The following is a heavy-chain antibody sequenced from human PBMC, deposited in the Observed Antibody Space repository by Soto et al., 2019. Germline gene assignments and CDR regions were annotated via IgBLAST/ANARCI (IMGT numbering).Heavy chain of an antibody. Sequence: ETLSLTCTVSGGSISSYYWSWIRQPPGKGLEWIGYIYYSGSTNYNPSLKSRVTISVDTSKNQFSLKLSSVTAADTAVYYCARHVRYGDFDDWGQGTLVTVSS. CDR1: GGSISSYY. V-gene: IGHV4-59*08. J-gene: IGHJ4*02. CDR3: ARHVRYGDFDD. CDR2: IYYSGST. D-gene: IGHD3-9*01.